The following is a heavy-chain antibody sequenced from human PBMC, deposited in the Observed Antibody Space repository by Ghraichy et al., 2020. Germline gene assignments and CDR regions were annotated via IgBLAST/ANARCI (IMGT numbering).Heavy chain of an antibody. CDR2: INHSGST. CDR3: ARDVGIAVTLYYGMDV. J-gene: IGHJ6*02. Sequence: SETLSLTCAVYGGSFSGYYWSWIRQPPGKGLEWIGEINHSGSTNYNPSLKSRVTISVDTSKNQFSLKLSSVTAADTAVYYCARDVGIAVTLYYGMDVWGQGTTVTVS. CDR1: GGSFSGYY. V-gene: IGHV4-34*01. D-gene: IGHD6-19*01.